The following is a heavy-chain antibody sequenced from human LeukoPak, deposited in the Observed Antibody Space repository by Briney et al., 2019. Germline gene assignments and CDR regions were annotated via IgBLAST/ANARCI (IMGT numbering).Heavy chain of an antibody. CDR3: ARTDHITMVRGVTFYFDY. Sequence: SETLSLTCTVSGGSISSGNYYWSWIRQPAGKGLEWIGHIYISGSTSYNPSLKSRVTISVDTSKNQFSLKLSSVTAADTAVYYCARTDHITMVRGVTFYFDYWGQGTLVAVSS. J-gene: IGHJ4*02. D-gene: IGHD3-10*01. CDR2: IYISGST. V-gene: IGHV4-61*10. CDR1: GGSISSGNYY.